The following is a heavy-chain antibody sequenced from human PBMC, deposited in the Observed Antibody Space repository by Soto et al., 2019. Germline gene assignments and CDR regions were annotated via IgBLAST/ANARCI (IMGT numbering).Heavy chain of an antibody. Sequence: QVQLVESGGGVVQPGRSLRLSCAASGFTFSSYGMHWVRQAPGKGLEWVAVIWYDGSNKYYADSVKGRFTISRDNSKNTLYLQMNSLRAEDTAVYYCARETRDYYYYYGMDVWGHGTTVTVSS. CDR1: GFTFSSYG. V-gene: IGHV3-33*01. CDR3: ARETRDYYYYYGMDV. J-gene: IGHJ6*02. CDR2: IWYDGSNK.